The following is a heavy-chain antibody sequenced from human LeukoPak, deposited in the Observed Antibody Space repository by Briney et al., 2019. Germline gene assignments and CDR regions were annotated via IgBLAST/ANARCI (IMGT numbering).Heavy chain of an antibody. CDR1: GLSLGGQW. CDR3: AYTNNLKY. V-gene: IGHV3-7*01. D-gene: IGHD3-16*01. Sequence: GGSLRLSCAASGLSLGGQWMNWVRQAPGQGLEWVANIKYDGSEKYYVDSVKGRFTISRDDAKNSLSLQMNSVRAEDTAVYYCAYTNNLKYWGQGTLVTVSS. CDR2: IKYDGSEK. J-gene: IGHJ4*02.